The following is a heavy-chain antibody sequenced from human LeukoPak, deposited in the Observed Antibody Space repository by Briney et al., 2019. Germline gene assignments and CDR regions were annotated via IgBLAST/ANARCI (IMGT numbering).Heavy chain of an antibody. D-gene: IGHD1-26*01. CDR3: ATAPYSGSYFDY. CDR2: SRNKANSYTT. V-gene: IGHV3-72*01. J-gene: IGHJ4*02. CDR1: GFTFSDQY. Sequence: VGSLRLSCAGSGFTFSDQYMDWVRQAPGKGLGWVGRSRNKANSYTTEYAASGKGRFTISRDDSKNSLYLQMNSLKTEDTAVYYCATAPYSGSYFDYWGQGTLVTVSS.